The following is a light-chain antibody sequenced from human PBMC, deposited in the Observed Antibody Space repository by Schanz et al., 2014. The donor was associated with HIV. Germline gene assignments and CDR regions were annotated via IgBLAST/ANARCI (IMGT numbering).Light chain of an antibody. CDR3: QQYGSSWT. V-gene: IGKV3-15*01. CDR1: QSVSRN. J-gene: IGKJ1*01. CDR2: SAS. Sequence: EVVMTQSPAMLYVAPGERATLSCRASQSVSRNLAWYQQKPGQAPRLLIYSASTRATGIPARFSGSGSGTDFSLTISRLEPEDFAVYYCQQYGSSWTFGQGTKVEFK.